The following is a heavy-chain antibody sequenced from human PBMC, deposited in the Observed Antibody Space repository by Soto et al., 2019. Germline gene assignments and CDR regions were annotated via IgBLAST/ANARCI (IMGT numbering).Heavy chain of an antibody. V-gene: IGHV3-33*01. J-gene: IGHJ4*02. D-gene: IGHD3-10*01. CDR3: ARGAMVRGVIGPLHYFDY. CDR1: GFTFSSYG. CDR2: IWYDGSNK. Sequence: PGGSLRLSCAASGFTFSSYGMHWVRQAPGKGLEWVAAIWYDGSNKYYADSVKGRFTISRDNSKNTLYLQMNSLRAEDTAVYYCARGAMVRGVIGPLHYFDYWGQGTLVTVSS.